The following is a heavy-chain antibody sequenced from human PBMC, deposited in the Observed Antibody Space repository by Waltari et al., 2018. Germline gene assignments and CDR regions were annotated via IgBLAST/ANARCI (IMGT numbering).Heavy chain of an antibody. Sequence: VQLVESGGGLVQPGGSLRLSCAASGFTFSSYAMSWVRQAPGKGLEWVAFIRYDGSNKYYADSVKGRFTISRDNSKNTLYLQMNSLRAEDTAVYYCAKGLAAAVLYFDYWGQGTLVTVSS. J-gene: IGHJ4*02. CDR3: AKGLAAAVLYFDY. CDR2: IRYDGSNK. D-gene: IGHD6-13*01. CDR1: GFTFSSYA. V-gene: IGHV3-30*02.